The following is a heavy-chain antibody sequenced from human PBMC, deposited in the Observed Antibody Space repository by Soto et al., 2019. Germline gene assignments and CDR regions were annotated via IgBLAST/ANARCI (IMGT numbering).Heavy chain of an antibody. CDR1: GYTFTSYG. CDR3: ARRGVVVVPAAMYYYCYGMDV. D-gene: IGHD2-2*01. Sequence: QVQLVQSGAEVKKPGASVKVSCKASGYTFTSYGISWVRQAPGQGLEWMGWISAYNGNTNYAQKLQGRVTMTTDTSPGPAYMGLRSLRTDDTAVYYCARRGVVVVPAAMYYYCYGMDVWGQGTTVTVSS. J-gene: IGHJ6*02. V-gene: IGHV1-18*01. CDR2: ISAYNGNT.